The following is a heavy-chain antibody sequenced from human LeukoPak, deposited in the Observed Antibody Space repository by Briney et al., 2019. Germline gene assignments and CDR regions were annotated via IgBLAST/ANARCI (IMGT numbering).Heavy chain of an antibody. D-gene: IGHD3-10*01. CDR3: ARDRPVGYGMDV. J-gene: IGHJ6*02. CDR2: IDSDGSTT. CDR1: GFIVSSFL. Sequence: GGSLRLSCAASGFIVSSFLMHWVRQAPGKGLVWVSRIDSDGSTTSYADSVKGRFTISRNNAKNTLYLEMSSLRTEDTAVYYCARDRPVGYGMDVWGRGTTVTVSS. V-gene: IGHV3-74*01.